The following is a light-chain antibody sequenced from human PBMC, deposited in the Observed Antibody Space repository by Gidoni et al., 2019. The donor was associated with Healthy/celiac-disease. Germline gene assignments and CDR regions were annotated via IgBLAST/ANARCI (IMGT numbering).Light chain of an antibody. CDR1: QSVLYSAKHNTY. CDR2: WPS. J-gene: IGKJ4*01. Sequence: DIVIAQSQDSLAVSLGERATINCKSSQSVLYSAKHNTYLAWYQQKPGQPPQLLIYWPSTRASGVPDRFSGSGSGTDFTLTISSLQAEDVAVYYCQQYYSTPLTFGGGTKVEIK. CDR3: QQYYSTPLT. V-gene: IGKV4-1*01.